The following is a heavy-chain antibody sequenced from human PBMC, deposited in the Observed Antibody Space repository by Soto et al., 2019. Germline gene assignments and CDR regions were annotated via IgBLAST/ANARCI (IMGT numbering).Heavy chain of an antibody. J-gene: IGHJ4*02. V-gene: IGHV3-30*18. CDR2: ISYDGSNK. D-gene: IGHD2-2*01. Sequence: GGSLRLSCAASGFTFSSYVMQWVRQSPGKGLEWVAVISYDGSNKYYADSVKGRFTISRDNSKNTLYLQMNSLRAEDTAVYYCAKGQGYCSSATCYCHYWGQGALVTVSS. CDR1: GFTFSSYV. CDR3: AKGQGYCSSATCYCHY.